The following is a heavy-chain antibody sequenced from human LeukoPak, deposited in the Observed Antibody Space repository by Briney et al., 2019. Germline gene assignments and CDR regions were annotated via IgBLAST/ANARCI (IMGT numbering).Heavy chain of an antibody. CDR2: ISGSGGST. CDR1: GFTFSSYA. D-gene: IGHD3-22*01. V-gene: IGHV3-23*01. J-gene: IGHJ4*02. CDR3: AKDRSHYYDSSGYYTSY. Sequence: GGSLRLSCAASGFTFSSYAMSWVRQAPGKGLEWVSAISGSGGSTYYADSVKGRFTISRDNSKNTLYLQMNSLRAEDTAVYYCAKDRSHYYDSSGYYTSYWGQGTLVTVSS.